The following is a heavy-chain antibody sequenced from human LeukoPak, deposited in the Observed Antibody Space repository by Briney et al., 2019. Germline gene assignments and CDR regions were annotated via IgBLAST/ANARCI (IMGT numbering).Heavy chain of an antibody. CDR2: IKQDGSEK. CDR3: ARWRDGYYYYFDY. D-gene: IGHD5-24*01. J-gene: IGHJ4*02. Sequence: QPGGSLRLSCAASGFTFSSYWMSWVRQAPGKGLEWVANIKQDGSEKYYVDSVKGRFTISRDNAKNSLYLQMNSLRAEDTAVYYCARWRDGYYYYFDYWGQGTLVTVSS. V-gene: IGHV3-7*01. CDR1: GFTFSSYW.